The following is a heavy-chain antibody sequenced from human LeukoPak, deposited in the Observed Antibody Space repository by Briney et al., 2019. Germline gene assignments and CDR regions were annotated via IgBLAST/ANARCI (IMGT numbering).Heavy chain of an antibody. D-gene: IGHD1-1*01. CDR3: ARVEATTGRNYHYYYMDV. CDR2: INNGSTYM. CDR1: GCFFSGYS. V-gene: IGHV3-21*01. Sequence: PGGSLRLSCVASGCFFSGYSMNWVRQAPGKGGEGVASINNGSTYMYYGDSVKGRFTISRDNAKNSLHLQMDSLRVEDTAVYFCARVEATTGRNYHYYYMDVWGKGTPVTVSS. J-gene: IGHJ6*03.